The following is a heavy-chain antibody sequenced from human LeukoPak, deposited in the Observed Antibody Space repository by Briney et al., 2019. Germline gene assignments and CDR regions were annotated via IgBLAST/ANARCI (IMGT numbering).Heavy chain of an antibody. V-gene: IGHV3-7*01. CDR3: ARGRGSYQLLSYFDY. Sequence: QPGGSLRLSCAASGFPFSTYWMSWVRQAPGKGLEWVANINQDGTEKYYVDSVKGRFTISRDNAKNSLHLQMSSLRVEDTAIYYCARGRGSYQLLSYFDYWGQGTLVTVSS. J-gene: IGHJ4*02. CDR1: GFPFSTYW. D-gene: IGHD2-2*01. CDR2: INQDGTEK.